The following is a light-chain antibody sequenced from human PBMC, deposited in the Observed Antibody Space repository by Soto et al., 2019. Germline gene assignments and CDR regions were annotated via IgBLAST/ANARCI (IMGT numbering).Light chain of an antibody. Sequence: QSARTQPASVSGSPGQSITNSWTGTSSDVGGYNYVSWYQQHPGKAPKLMIYDVSNRPSGVSNRFSGSKSGNTASLTISGLQAEDEADYYCSSYTSSSTLVFGGGTKLTVL. V-gene: IGLV2-14*01. CDR1: SSDVGGYNY. J-gene: IGLJ2*01. CDR3: SSYTSSSTLV. CDR2: DVS.